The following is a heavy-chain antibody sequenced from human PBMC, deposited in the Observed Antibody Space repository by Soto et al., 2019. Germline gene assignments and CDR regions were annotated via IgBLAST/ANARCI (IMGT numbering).Heavy chain of an antibody. J-gene: IGHJ6*02. D-gene: IGHD6-13*01. V-gene: IGHV3-23*01. CDR2: ISGSGGST. Sequence: GGSLRLSCAASGFTFSSYAMSWVRQAPGKGLEWVSAISGSGGSTYYADSVKGRFTISRDNSKNTLYLQMNSLRAEDTAVYYCAAQSSWYYYYGMDVWGQGTTVTVSS. CDR3: AAQSSWYYYYGMDV. CDR1: GFTFSSYA.